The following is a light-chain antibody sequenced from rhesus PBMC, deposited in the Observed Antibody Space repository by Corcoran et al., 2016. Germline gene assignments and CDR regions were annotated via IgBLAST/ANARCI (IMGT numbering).Light chain of an antibody. CDR3: QHGYGTPFT. Sequence: DIQMTQSPSSLSASVGDRVTITCRASENVNNYLNWYQQKPGKAPKLLIYKASTLQSGVPSRFSGSESGTDYTFTISSLQPADVATYYCQHGYGTPFTFGPGTKLDIK. CDR2: KAS. V-gene: IGKV1-74*01. CDR1: ENVNNY. J-gene: IGKJ3*01.